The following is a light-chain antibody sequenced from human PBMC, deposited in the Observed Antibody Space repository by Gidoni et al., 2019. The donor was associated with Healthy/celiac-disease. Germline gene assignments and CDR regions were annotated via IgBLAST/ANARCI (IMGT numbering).Light chain of an antibody. J-gene: IGLJ3*02. V-gene: IGLV2-14*01. Sequence: QSALTQPASVSGSPGQSIPISCTGTSSDVGGYNYVSWYQQHPGKAPKLMIYDVSNRPSGVSNRFSGSKSGNTASLTISGLQAEDEADYYCSSYTSSSTLRWVFGGGTKLTVL. CDR2: DVS. CDR3: SSYTSSSTLRWV. CDR1: SSDVGGYNY.